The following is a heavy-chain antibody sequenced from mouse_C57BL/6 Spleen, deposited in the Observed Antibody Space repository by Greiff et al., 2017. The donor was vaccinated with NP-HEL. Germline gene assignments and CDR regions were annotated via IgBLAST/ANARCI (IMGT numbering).Heavy chain of an antibody. J-gene: IGHJ3*01. CDR3: AREERSNYVAWFAY. V-gene: IGHV1-82*01. Sequence: VQLQQSGPELVKPGASVKISCKASGYAFSSSWMNWVKQRPGKGLEWIGRIYPGDGDTNYNGKFKGKATRTADKSSSTAYMQLSSLTSEDSAVYFCAREERSNYVAWFAYWGQGTLVTVSA. D-gene: IGHD2-5*01. CDR1: GYAFSSSW. CDR2: IYPGDGDT.